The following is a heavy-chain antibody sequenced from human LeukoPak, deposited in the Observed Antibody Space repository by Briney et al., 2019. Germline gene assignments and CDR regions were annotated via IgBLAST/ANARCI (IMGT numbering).Heavy chain of an antibody. CDR3: AKSNGYGLVDI. D-gene: IGHD3-10*01. CDR1: GGSISSYY. CDR2: IFYSGST. Sequence: SETLSLTCTVSGGSISSYYWSWIRQPPGKGLEWIGNIFYSGSTYYSPPLKSRLTISLDTSRNQFSLRLNSVTAADTAVYYCAKSNGYGLVDIWGQGTMVTVSS. V-gene: IGHV4-59*04. J-gene: IGHJ3*02.